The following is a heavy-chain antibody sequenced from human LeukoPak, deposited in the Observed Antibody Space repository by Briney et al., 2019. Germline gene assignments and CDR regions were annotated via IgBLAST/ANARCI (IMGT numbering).Heavy chain of an antibody. D-gene: IGHD3-22*01. V-gene: IGHV3-48*02. Sequence: QPGGSLRLSCAASGFTFTTYGMNWVRQAPGRGLEWLSYVSSSSDSIYYADSVKGRFTISRDNAKNSLYLQMNSLRDEDTAVYYCTRDPWDDSSAFSGDYWGQGTLVTVTS. CDR2: VSSSSDSI. J-gene: IGHJ4*02. CDR1: GFTFTTYG. CDR3: TRDPWDDSSAFSGDY.